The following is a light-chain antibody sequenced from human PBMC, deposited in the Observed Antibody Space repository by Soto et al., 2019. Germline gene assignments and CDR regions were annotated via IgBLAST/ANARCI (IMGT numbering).Light chain of an antibody. V-gene: IGKV1-39*01. CDR1: QSSTDY. Sequence: IQMTLFPSSLSHSLVHGVTVSCRAIQSSTDYLTWYQQKPGKAPKLLIDAASSLQSGVPSRFSGSGSGTDFTLTISRLEPEDFAVYYCQQYGGSPRTFGQGTKVDI. J-gene: IGKJ1*01. CDR3: QQYGGSPRT. CDR2: AAS.